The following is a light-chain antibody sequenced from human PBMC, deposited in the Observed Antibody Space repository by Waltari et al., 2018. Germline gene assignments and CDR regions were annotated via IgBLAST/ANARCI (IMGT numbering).Light chain of an antibody. V-gene: IGKV3-20*01. CDR3: QQYDGSVVT. Sequence: EIVLTQSPGTLSVSPGERVTVSCRASQTITGSWLTWYHQKPGQAPRLLIYGASNRAPGIPDRFSGSGSGTDFTLTISRLEPEESAVYYCQQYDGSVVTFGGGTKVEIK. CDR1: QTITGSW. J-gene: IGKJ4*01. CDR2: GAS.